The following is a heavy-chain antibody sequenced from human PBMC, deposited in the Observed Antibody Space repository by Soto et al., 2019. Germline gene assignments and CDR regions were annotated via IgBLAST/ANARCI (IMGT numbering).Heavy chain of an antibody. V-gene: IGHV3-23*01. J-gene: IGHJ3*02. CDR3: ATELSIAAAGRDDAFDI. CDR2: ISGSGGST. CDR1: GFTFSSYA. D-gene: IGHD6-13*01. Sequence: GGSLRLSCAASGFTFSSYAMSWVRQAPGKGLEWVSAISGSGGSTYYADSVKGRFTISRDNSKNTLYLQMNSLRAEDTAVYYCATELSIAAAGRDDAFDIWGQGTMVTVSS.